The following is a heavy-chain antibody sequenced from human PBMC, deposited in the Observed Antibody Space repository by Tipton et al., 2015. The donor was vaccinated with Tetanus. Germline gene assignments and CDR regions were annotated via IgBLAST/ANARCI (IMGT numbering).Heavy chain of an antibody. V-gene: IGHV3-74*01. CDR2: MNSDGSAS. Sequence: SLRLSCAASGFTFTDYWMHWVRQAPGKGLLWVARMNSDGSASNYADSVKGRFTISRDHAKNTVYLQMDSLRVDDTAVYYCARDLFRRDLDVGVDCFEIWGQGPMVTVSS. J-gene: IGHJ3*02. CDR1: GFTFTDYW. D-gene: IGHD3/OR15-3a*01. CDR3: ARDLFRRDLDVGVDCFEI.